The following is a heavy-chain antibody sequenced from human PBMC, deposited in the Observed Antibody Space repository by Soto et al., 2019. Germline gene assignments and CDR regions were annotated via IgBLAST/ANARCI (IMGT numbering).Heavy chain of an antibody. Sequence: GASVKVSCKASGYTFTSYGISWVRRAPGQGLEWMGWISAYNGNTNYAQKLQGRVTMTTDTSTRTAYMELRSLRPDHRAVYYCARVKGITIFGVVIAHNCSDPWGQGTLVTVSS. CDR1: GYTFTSYG. D-gene: IGHD3-3*01. CDR2: ISAYNGNT. V-gene: IGHV1-18*04. J-gene: IGHJ5*02. CDR3: ARVKGITIFGVVIAHNCSDP.